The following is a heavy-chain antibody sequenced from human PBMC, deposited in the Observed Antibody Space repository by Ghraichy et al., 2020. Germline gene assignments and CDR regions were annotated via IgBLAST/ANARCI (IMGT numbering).Heavy chain of an antibody. D-gene: IGHD6-19*01. V-gene: IGHV3-33*01. J-gene: IGHJ4*02. CDR2: IWYDGSNK. CDR1: GFTFSSYG. CDR3: ARAEQWAAHYDY. Sequence: GGSLRLSCAASGFTFSSYGMHWVRQAPGKGLEWVAVIWYDGSNKYYADSVKGRFTISRDNSKNTLYLQMNSLRAEDTAVYYCARAEQWAAHYDYWGQGTLVTVSS.